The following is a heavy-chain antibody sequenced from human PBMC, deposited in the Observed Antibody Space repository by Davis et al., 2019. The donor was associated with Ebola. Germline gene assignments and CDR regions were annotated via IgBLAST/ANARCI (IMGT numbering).Heavy chain of an antibody. J-gene: IGHJ6*03. D-gene: IGHD2-2*01. CDR3: AKIGDHCGSTSCPYFYYYYMDV. Sequence: PGGSLRLSCAASGFTFSSYAMSWVRQAPGKGLEWVSAISGSGGSTYYADSVKGRFTISRDNSKNTLYLQMNSLRAEDTAVYYCAKIGDHCGSTSCPYFYYYYMDVWGKGTTVTVSS. CDR1: GFTFSSYA. V-gene: IGHV3-23*01. CDR2: ISGSGGST.